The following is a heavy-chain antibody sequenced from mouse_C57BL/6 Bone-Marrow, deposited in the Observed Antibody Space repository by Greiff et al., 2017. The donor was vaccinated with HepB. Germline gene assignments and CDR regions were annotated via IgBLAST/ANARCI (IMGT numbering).Heavy chain of an antibody. CDR3: ARATTVVATEVAMDY. CDR1: GYTFTSYW. V-gene: IGHV1-52*01. Sequence: QVQLQQPGAELVRPGSSVKLSCKASGYTFTSYWMHWVKQRPIQGLEWIGNIDPSDSETHYNQKFKDKATLTVDKSSSTAYMHLSSLTSEDSAVYYCARATTVVATEVAMDYWGQGTSVTYSS. J-gene: IGHJ4*01. CDR2: IDPSDSET. D-gene: IGHD1-1*01.